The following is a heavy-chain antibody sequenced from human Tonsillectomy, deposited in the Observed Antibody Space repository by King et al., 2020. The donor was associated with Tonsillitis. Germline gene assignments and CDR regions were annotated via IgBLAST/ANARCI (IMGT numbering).Heavy chain of an antibody. V-gene: IGHV4-61*02. CDR2: IYTSGST. J-gene: IGHJ6*03. CDR3: ARRYYDFWSGYYSGGYYYMDV. D-gene: IGHD3-3*01. CDR1: GGSISSGSYY. Sequence: VQLQESGPGLVKPSQTLSLTCTVSGGSISSGSYYWSWIRQPAGKGLEWIGGIYTSGSTNYNPPLKSRVTMSVDTSKNQFSLKLSSVTAADTAVYYCARRYYDFWSGYYSGGYYYMDVWGKGTTVTVSS.